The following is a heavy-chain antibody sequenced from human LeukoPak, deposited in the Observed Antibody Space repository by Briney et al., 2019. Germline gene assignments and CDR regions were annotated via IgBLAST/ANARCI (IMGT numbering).Heavy chain of an antibody. CDR3: ARGAPFDY. J-gene: IGHJ4*02. CDR2: IFPGGSDA. V-gene: IGHV5-51*01. CDR1: GYIFTNYW. Sequence: GESLKISCKASGYIFTNYWIGWVRQMPGKGLEWMGIIFPGGSDARYSPSFQGQVTISADKSISTAYLQWSSLKASDTAIYYCARGAPFDYWGQGTLVTVSS.